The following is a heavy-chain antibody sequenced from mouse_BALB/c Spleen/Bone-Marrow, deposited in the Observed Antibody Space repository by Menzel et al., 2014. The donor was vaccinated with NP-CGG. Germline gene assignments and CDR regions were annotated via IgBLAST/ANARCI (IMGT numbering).Heavy chain of an antibody. D-gene: IGHD1-1*01. CDR1: GYTFTGYW. V-gene: IGHV1S81*02. CDR2: INPSNGRT. Sequence: VQRVESGAEPVKPGASVKLSCKASGYTFTGYWMHWVKQRPGQGLEWIGEINPSNGRTNYNEKFKSMATLTVDKSSSAAYMQLSSLTSEDSAVFYCARLIYGSSYIVEFWGQGTSVTVSS. CDR3: ARLIYGSSYIVEF. J-gene: IGHJ4*01.